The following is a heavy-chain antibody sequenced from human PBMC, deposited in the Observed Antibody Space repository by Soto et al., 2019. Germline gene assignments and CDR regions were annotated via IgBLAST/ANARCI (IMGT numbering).Heavy chain of an antibody. CDR2: IWYDGSNK. CDR3: ARDRRSDRGAFDI. D-gene: IGHD3-10*01. V-gene: IGHV3-33*01. Sequence: GGSLRLSCAASGFTFSSYGMHWVRQAPGKGLEWVAVIWYDGSNKYYADSVKGRFTISRDNSKNTLYLQMNSLRAEDTAVYYCARDRRSDRGAFDIWGQGTMVTVSS. J-gene: IGHJ3*02. CDR1: GFTFSSYG.